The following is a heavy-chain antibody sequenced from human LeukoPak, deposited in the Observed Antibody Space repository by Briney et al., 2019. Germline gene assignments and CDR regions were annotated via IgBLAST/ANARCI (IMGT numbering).Heavy chain of an antibody. J-gene: IGHJ4*02. CDR2: ISSSSTYI. Sequence: PGGSLRLSCAASGFTFSSYNMNWVRQAQGKGLEWVSSISSSSTYINYADSVKGRFTISRDNAKDSLYLQMNSLRVEDTAVYYCARQQYYDYSGYYARALDYWGQGTLVTVSS. V-gene: IGHV3-21*01. CDR3: ARQQYYDYSGYYARALDY. CDR1: GFTFSSYN. D-gene: IGHD3-22*01.